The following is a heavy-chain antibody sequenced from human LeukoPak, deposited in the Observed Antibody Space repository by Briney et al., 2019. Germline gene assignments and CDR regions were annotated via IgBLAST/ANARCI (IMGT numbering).Heavy chain of an antibody. V-gene: IGHV5-51*01. CDR2: IYPSDSDT. J-gene: IGHJ4*02. Sequence: GESLKISCKGSGYRFTTYWIGWVRQMPGKGLEWMGIIYPSDSDTRYSPSFQGQVTISADKSISTAYLQWSSLKASDTAMYYCVRLVNFWSGFADWGQGTLVTVSS. CDR1: GYRFTTYW. CDR3: VRLVNFWSGFAD. D-gene: IGHD3-3*01.